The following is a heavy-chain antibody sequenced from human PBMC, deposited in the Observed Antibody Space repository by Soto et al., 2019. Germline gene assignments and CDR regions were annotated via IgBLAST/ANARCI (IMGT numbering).Heavy chain of an antibody. D-gene: IGHD3-16*01. CDR1: GYTFTNYG. Sequence: ASVKVSCKASGYTFTNYGISWVRQAPGQGPEWMGWISVYNGNTNYAQKVQGRVTMTTDTYTITAYMEMRSLRSDDTAVYYCARTIDYGANSVPDYWGQGTLVTVSS. V-gene: IGHV1-18*04. CDR2: ISVYNGNT. J-gene: IGHJ4*02. CDR3: ARTIDYGANSVPDY.